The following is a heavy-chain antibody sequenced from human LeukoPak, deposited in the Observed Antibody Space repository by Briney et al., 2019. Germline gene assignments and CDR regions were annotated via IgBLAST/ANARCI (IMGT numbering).Heavy chain of an antibody. D-gene: IGHD6-19*01. Sequence: GGSLRLSCAASGFTFSSYAMSWVRQAPGRGLEWVSAISGSGGSTYYADSVKGRFTISRDNSKNTLYLQMNSLRAEDTAVYYCATDVLYSSGWYEWYWGQGTLVTVSS. J-gene: IGHJ4*02. CDR1: GFTFSSYA. CDR3: ATDVLYSSGWYEWY. CDR2: ISGSGGST. V-gene: IGHV3-23*01.